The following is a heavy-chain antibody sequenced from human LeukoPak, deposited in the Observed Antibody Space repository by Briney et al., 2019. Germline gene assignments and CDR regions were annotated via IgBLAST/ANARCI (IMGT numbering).Heavy chain of an antibody. J-gene: IGHJ6*03. D-gene: IGHD6-13*01. Sequence: SETLSLTCTVSGGSISSYYWSWIRQPPGKGLEWIGYIYYSGSTNYNPSLKSRVTISVDTSKNQFSLKLSSVTAADTAVYYCARVNVAAAWNYYHYYMDVWGKGTTVTVSS. CDR3: ARVNVAAAWNYYHYYMDV. CDR1: GGSISSYY. CDR2: IYYSGST. V-gene: IGHV4-59*01.